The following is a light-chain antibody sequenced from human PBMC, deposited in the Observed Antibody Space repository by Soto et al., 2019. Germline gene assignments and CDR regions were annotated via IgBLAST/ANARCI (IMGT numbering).Light chain of an antibody. Sequence: QSVLAQPASVSGSPGQSITISCTGTSSDVGGYNYVSWFQQHPGKAPKLKIYEVSNRPSGASNRFSGSKSGYTASLTISELQAEDEADYYCTSFTSSNTWVFGGGTKVTVL. V-gene: IGLV2-14*03. CDR2: EVS. CDR1: SSDVGGYNY. J-gene: IGLJ3*02. CDR3: TSFTSSNTWV.